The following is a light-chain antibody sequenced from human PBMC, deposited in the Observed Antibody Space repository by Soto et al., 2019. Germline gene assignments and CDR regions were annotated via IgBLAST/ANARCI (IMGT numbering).Light chain of an antibody. CDR3: QSYDRSLSGWV. CDR2: GNT. V-gene: IGLV1-40*01. CDR1: SSNIGANFD. J-gene: IGLJ3*02. Sequence: QSVLTQPPSVSGAPGQRVTISCTGSSSNIGANFDVHWYHQLPGTAPKLLIYGNTNRPSGVPDRFSGSKSGASASLAITGLQAEDEADYYCQSYDRSLSGWVFGGGTNVTVL.